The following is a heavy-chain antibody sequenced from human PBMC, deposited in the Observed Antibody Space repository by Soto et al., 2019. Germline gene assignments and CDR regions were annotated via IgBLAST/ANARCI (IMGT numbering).Heavy chain of an antibody. CDR3: ASLSGWFGELSSYLDY. CDR2: IYSGGST. CDR1: GFTVSSNY. D-gene: IGHD3-10*01. J-gene: IGHJ4*02. V-gene: IGHV3-66*01. Sequence: GGSLRLSCAASGFTVSSNYMSWVRQAPGKGLEWVSVIYSGGSTYYADSVKGRFTISRDNSKNTLYLQMNSLRAEDTAVYYCASLSGWFGELSSYLDYWGQGTLVTVSS.